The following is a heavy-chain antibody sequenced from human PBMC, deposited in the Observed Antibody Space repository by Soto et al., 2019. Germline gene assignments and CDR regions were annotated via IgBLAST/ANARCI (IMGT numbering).Heavy chain of an antibody. Sequence: QVQLVQSGAEVKKPGSSVKVSCKASGGSFNTYAISWVRLAPGQGLEWMGGIIPMFDRANYAQKFQGRVTITAGESTSTAYVEVDSLSSEDTAVYYCATGGHTVVLNAWGAFDSWGLGTVVTVAS. D-gene: IGHD2-21*01. CDR3: ATGGHTVVLNAWGAFDS. V-gene: IGHV1-69*01. J-gene: IGHJ3*02. CDR2: IIPMFDRA. CDR1: GGSFNTYA.